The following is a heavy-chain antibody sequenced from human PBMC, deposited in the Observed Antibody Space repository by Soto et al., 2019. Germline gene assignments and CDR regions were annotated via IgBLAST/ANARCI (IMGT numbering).Heavy chain of an antibody. CDR1: GFTFRSYA. CDR2: ISGSGVTT. V-gene: IGHV3-23*01. CDR3: AKDLRF. D-gene: IGHD3-3*01. J-gene: IGHJ3*01. Sequence: EVQLLESGGGLVQPGGSPRLSCAASGFTFRSYAMSWVRQAPGRGLEWVSAISGSGVTTYYADSVKGRFTISRDNSKTTLYLQMNSLRADDTAVYYCAKDLRFGGQGTMVTVSS.